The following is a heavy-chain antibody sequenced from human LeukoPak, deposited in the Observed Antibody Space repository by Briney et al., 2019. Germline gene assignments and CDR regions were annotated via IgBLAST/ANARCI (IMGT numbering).Heavy chain of an antibody. Sequence: PSETLSLTCTVSGGSISRSSYYWGWIRQPPGKGLEWIGHIYYSGSTEYNPSLKSRVTISVDTSKNQFSLKLSSVTAADTAVYYCARVAAKTVDYWGQGTLVTVSS. V-gene: IGHV4-39*07. D-gene: IGHD2-15*01. CDR1: GGSISRSSYY. J-gene: IGHJ4*02. CDR2: IYYSGST. CDR3: ARVAAKTVDY.